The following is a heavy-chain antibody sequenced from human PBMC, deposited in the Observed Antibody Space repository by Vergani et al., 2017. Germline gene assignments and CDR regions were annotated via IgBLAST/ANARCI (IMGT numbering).Heavy chain of an antibody. J-gene: IGHJ4*02. V-gene: IGHV3-23*01. CDR1: GFTFSSYA. D-gene: IGHD3-22*01. Sequence: EVQLLESGGGLVQPGGSLRLSCAASGFTFSSYAMSWVRQAPGKGLEWVSAISGSGGSTYYADSVKGRFTISRDNSKNTLYLQMNSLRAEDTAVYYCAKEKTYYYDSSGYYYSYWGQGTLVTGSS. CDR3: AKEKTYYYDSSGYYYSY. CDR2: ISGSGGST.